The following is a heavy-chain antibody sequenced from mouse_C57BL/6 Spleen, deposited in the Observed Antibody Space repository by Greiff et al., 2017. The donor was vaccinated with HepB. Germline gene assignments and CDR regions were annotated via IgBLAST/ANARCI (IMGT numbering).Heavy chain of an antibody. D-gene: IGHD1-1*01. CDR3: AYYGSSHWYFDV. V-gene: IGHV1-80*01. Sequence: QVQLQQSGAELVKPGASVKISCKASGYAFSSYWMNWVKQRPGKGLEWIGQIYPGDGDTNYNGKFKGKATLTADKSSSTAYMQLSSLTSEDSAVYFCAYYGSSHWYFDVWGTGTTVTVSS. CDR1: GYAFSSYW. J-gene: IGHJ1*03. CDR2: IYPGDGDT.